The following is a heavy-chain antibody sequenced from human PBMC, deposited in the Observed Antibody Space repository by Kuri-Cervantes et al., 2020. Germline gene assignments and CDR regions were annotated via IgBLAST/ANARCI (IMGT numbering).Heavy chain of an antibody. D-gene: IGHD1-26*01. CDR2: IYYSGST. CDR3: ARRSWEFEEYYFDY. CDR1: GCSISSSSYY. Sequence: GSLRLSCTVSGCSISSSSYYWGWIRQPPGKGLEWIGSIYYSGSTYYNPSLKSRVTISVDTSKNQFSLKLSSVTAADTAVYYCARRSWEFEEYYFDYWGQGTLVTVSS. J-gene: IGHJ4*02. V-gene: IGHV4-39*01.